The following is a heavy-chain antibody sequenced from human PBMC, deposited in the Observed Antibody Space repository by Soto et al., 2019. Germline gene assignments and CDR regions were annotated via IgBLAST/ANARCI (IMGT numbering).Heavy chain of an antibody. CDR1: GESFSGYI. CDR2: INRSGSA. Sequence: SETLSLTCAVYGESFSGYIWTWIRQTPGKGLQWIGQINRSGSASYNPSLKSRVTISVHTSNSQFSLELSSVTAADMAVYYCARGLITGSHYSGGWYYFDSWGQGTQVTVSS. D-gene: IGHD6-19*01. V-gene: IGHV4-34*01. J-gene: IGHJ4*02. CDR3: ARGLITGSHYSGGWYYFDS.